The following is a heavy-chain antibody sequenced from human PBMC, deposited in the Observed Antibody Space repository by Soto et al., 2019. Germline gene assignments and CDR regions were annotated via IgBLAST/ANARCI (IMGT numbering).Heavy chain of an antibody. CDR3: AREGTGYLQAASPFDY. CDR1: GGTFSSYA. CDR2: IIPIFGTA. J-gene: IGHJ4*02. V-gene: IGHV1-69*01. Sequence: QVQLVQSGAEVKKPGSSVKVSCKASGGTFSSYAISWVRQAPGQGLEWMGGIIPIFGTANYAQKFQGRVTIYADETTSTAYMELSSLRSEDTAVYYCAREGTGYLQAASPFDYWGQGTLVIVSS. D-gene: IGHD2-2*01.